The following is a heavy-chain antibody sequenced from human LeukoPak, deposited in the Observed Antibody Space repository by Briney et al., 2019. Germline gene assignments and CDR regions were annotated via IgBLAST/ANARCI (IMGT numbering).Heavy chain of an antibody. D-gene: IGHD3-3*01. V-gene: IGHV4-4*09. Sequence: TSETLSLTCAVYGGSFSGYYWSWIRQPPGKGLEWIGYIFNSVNTNYNPSLKSRLIMSLDTSKNQFSLKLSSVTDADTAVYYCARVRRSLNWFDSWGQGTLVTVSS. CDR3: ARVRRSLNWFDS. CDR1: GGSFSGYY. J-gene: IGHJ5*01. CDR2: IFNSVNT.